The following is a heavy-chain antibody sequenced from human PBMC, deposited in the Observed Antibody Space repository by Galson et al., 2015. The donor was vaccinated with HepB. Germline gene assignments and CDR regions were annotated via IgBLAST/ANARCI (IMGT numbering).Heavy chain of an antibody. CDR2: ISSGSSTI. D-gene: IGHD5-12*01. CDR1: GFTFSSYS. V-gene: IGHV3-48*04. CDR3: ARIGYSGYDHLDY. J-gene: IGHJ4*02. Sequence: SLRLSCAASGFTFSSYSMNWVRQAPGKGLEWVSYISSGSSTIYYADSVKGRFTISRDNAKNSLYLQMNSLRAEDTAVYYCARIGYSGYDHLDYWGQGTLVTVSS.